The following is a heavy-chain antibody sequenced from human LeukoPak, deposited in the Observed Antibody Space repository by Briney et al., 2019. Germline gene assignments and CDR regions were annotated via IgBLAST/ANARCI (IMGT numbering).Heavy chain of an antibody. J-gene: IGHJ5*02. D-gene: IGHD3-22*01. Sequence: ASVKVSCKASGYTFTGYYMHWVRQAPGQGLEWMGWINPNSGGTNYAQKFQGRVTMTRDTSISTAYMELSRLRSDDTAVYYCARDYPTYYYDSIGRFDPWGQGTLVTVSS. CDR2: INPNSGGT. CDR3: ARDYPTYYYDSIGRFDP. CDR1: GYTFTGYY. V-gene: IGHV1-2*02.